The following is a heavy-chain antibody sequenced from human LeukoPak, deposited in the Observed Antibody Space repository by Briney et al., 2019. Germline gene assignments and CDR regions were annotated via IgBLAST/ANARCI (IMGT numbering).Heavy chain of an antibody. V-gene: IGHV4-4*07. CDR2: IYTSGST. D-gene: IGHD6-6*01. J-gene: IGHJ4*02. CDR3: AREGSGNSSSFQQGSIDY. CDR1: GGSISSYY. Sequence: PSETLSLTCTVSGGSISSYYWSWIRQPAGKGLEWIGRIYTSGSTNYNPSLKSRVTMSVDTSKNQFSLKLSSVTAADTAVYYCAREGSGNSSSFQQGSIDYWGQGTLVTVSS.